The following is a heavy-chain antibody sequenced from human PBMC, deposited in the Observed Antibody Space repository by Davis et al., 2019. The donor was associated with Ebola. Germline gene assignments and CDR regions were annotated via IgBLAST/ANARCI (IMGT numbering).Heavy chain of an antibody. V-gene: IGHV4-39*01. J-gene: IGHJ5*02. CDR3: ARGFGAVIISWFDP. Sequence: SETLSLTCTVSSGSISSSSYYWGWIRQPPGKGLEWVGGIYYSGSTYYNPSLKSRVTISVDTSKNQFSLKLSSVTAADTAVYYCARGFGAVIISWFDPWGQGTLVTVSS. CDR1: SGSISSSSYY. CDR2: IYYSGST. D-gene: IGHD3-3*01.